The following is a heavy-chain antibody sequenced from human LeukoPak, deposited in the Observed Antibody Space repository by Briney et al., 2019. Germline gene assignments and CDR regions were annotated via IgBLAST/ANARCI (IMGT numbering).Heavy chain of an antibody. CDR1: GFTLIGYE. D-gene: IGHD5-12*01. J-gene: IGHJ4*02. CDR3: AREWPIDY. V-gene: IGHV3-48*03. Sequence: QPGGSLRLSCAASGFTLIGYEMNWVRQAPGKGLEWVSYISSGGRTIYYADSVRGRFTISRDNAKNSLYLQMNNLRAEDTAIYCCAREWPIDYWGQGTLVTVSS. CDR2: ISSGGRTI.